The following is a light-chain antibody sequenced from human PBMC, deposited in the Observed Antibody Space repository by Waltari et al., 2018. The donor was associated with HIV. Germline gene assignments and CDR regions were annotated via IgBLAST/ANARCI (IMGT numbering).Light chain of an antibody. CDR3: QTWDTSSYF. J-gene: IGLJ1*01. CDR1: LLGSRY. CDR2: RDL. Sequence: SYALTQPPSVSVSPGQTASIACSGALLGSRYASWYQQKPGQSPVLVIYRDLQRPSGIPERFSGSNSGNTATLTITGAQAMDEADYYCQTWDTSSYFFGSGTKVTVL. V-gene: IGLV3-1*01.